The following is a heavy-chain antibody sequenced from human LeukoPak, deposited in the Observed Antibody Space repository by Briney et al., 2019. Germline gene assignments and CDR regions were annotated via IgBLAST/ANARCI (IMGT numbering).Heavy chain of an antibody. D-gene: IGHD6-19*01. CDR2: INTNTGNP. V-gene: IGHV7-4-1*02. Sequence: ASVKVSCKASGYTFTSYAMNWVRQAPGQGLEWMGWINTNTGNPTYAQGFTGRFVFSLDTSVSTAYPQISSLKAEDTAVYYCARGYWSGIAVAGTPGWFDPWGQGTLVTVSS. CDR1: GYTFTSYA. CDR3: ARGYWSGIAVAGTPGWFDP. J-gene: IGHJ5*02.